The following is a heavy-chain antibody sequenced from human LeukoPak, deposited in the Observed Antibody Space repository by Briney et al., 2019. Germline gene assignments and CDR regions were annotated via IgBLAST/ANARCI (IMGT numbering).Heavy chain of an antibody. Sequence: GGSLRLSCAASGFAFSTYSMNWVRQAPGKGLEWVSYISSSSSTIYYADSVKGRFTISRDNAKNSLYLQMNSLRAEDTAVYYCAREQDYYYGMDVWGQGTTVTVSS. J-gene: IGHJ6*02. CDR1: GFAFSTYS. V-gene: IGHV3-48*01. CDR2: ISSSSSTI. CDR3: AREQDYYYGMDV.